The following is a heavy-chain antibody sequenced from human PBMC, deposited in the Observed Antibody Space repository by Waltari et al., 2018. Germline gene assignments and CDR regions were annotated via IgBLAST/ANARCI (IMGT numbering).Heavy chain of an antibody. CDR2: INPNSGGK. V-gene: IGHV1-2*02. Sequence: QVQLVQSGAEVKKPGASVKVSCKASGYTFTDYFMHWVRQAPGQGLECMGWINPNSGGKNYAQKFQGRVTMTRDTSISTAYMELSSLRSDDTAVYYCARAQLVAASDNFYGMDVWGQGTTVTVSS. J-gene: IGHJ6*02. CDR1: GYTFTDYF. D-gene: IGHD6-25*01. CDR3: ARAQLVAASDNFYGMDV.